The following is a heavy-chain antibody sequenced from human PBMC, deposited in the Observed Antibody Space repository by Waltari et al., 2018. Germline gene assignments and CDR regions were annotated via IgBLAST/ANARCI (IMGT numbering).Heavy chain of an antibody. Sequence: EVQLVESGGGLVQPGGSLRLSCAASGFTFGSYSMNWVRQAPGKGLEWVSYISSSSSTIYYADSVKGRFTISRDNAKNSLYLQMNSLRAEDTAVYYCARDKLNGSGSYDYWGQGTLVTVSS. D-gene: IGHD3-10*01. CDR1: GFTFGSYS. CDR2: ISSSSSTI. J-gene: IGHJ4*02. V-gene: IGHV3-48*04. CDR3: ARDKLNGSGSYDY.